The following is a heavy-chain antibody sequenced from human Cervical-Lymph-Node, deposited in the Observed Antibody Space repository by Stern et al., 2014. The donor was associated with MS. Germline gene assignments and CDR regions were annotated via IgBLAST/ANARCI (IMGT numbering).Heavy chain of an antibody. V-gene: IGHV1-46*01. D-gene: IGHD4/OR15-4a*01. CDR2: INPSDGGR. Sequence: MQLVESGAEVTKPGASVKVSCKTSGYNFTNYFIHWVRQAPGEGLEWMGIINPSDGGRRYAQKYQGRITLTRDGSTTTVYMEISSLTSSDTAVYYCARTSYGANSLQLDFWGQGTLVTVS. J-gene: IGHJ4*02. CDR3: ARTSYGANSLQLDF. CDR1: GYNFTNYF.